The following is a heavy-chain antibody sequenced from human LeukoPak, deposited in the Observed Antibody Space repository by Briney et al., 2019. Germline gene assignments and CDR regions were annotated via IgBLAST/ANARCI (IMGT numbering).Heavy chain of an antibody. J-gene: IGHJ4*02. V-gene: IGHV1-24*01. CDR1: GYTLTELS. CDR3: ATSYLYSSSWTDY. Sequence: ASVTVSFTVSGYTLTELSMHWVRQAPGKGREWMGGFDPEDGETIYAQKFQGRVTMTEDTSTDTAYMELSSLRSEDTAVYYCATSYLYSSSWTDYWGQGTLVTVSS. D-gene: IGHD6-13*01. CDR2: FDPEDGET.